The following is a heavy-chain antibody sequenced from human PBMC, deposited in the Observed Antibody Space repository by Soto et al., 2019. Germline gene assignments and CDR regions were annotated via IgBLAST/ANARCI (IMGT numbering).Heavy chain of an antibody. D-gene: IGHD2-2*01. J-gene: IGHJ3*02. CDR1: GFTFSSYG. Sequence: GGSLRLSCAASGFTFSSYGMHWFRQDPGKGLEWVSYISSSGPTMFYADSVKGRFTISRDNAKSSLYLQMNSLRAEDTAVYYCARPRSVIPAAITAFDIWGQGTTVTVSS. CDR2: ISSSGPTM. CDR3: ARPRSVIPAAITAFDI. V-gene: IGHV3-48*04.